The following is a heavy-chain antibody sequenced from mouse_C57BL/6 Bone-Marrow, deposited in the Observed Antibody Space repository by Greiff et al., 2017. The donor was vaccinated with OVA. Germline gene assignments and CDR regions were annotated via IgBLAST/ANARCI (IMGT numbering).Heavy chain of an antibody. CDR1: GYTFTSYT. J-gene: IGHJ2*01. D-gene: IGHD4-1*01. CDR3: ASALGRDFDY. V-gene: IGHV1-4*01. CDR2: INPSSGYT. Sequence: QVQLKQSGSELARPGASVKMSCKASGYTFTSYTMHWVQQRPGQGLEWIGYINPSSGYTKYNQKFKYKATLTADKSSSTAYMQLSSLTSEDSAVYYCASALGRDFDYWGQGTTLTVSS.